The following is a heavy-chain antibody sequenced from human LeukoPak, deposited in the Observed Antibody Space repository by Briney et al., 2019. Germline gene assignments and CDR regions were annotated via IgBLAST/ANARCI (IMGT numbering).Heavy chain of an antibody. CDR1: GFSFSNYW. J-gene: IGHJ4*02. Sequence: GGSLRLSCAACGFSFSNYWMHWVRQVSGKGLVWVSRINEDGSVKSYADSVKGRFTISRDNAKNTVSLQMNSLRAEDTAVYYCVRDLILVDTPGDDFDYWGQGALVTVSS. CDR2: INEDGSVK. V-gene: IGHV3-74*01. CDR3: VRDLILVDTPGDDFDY. D-gene: IGHD4-23*01.